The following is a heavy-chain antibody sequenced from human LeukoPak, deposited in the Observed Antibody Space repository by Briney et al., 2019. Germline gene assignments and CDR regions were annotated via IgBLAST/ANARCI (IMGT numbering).Heavy chain of an antibody. CDR1: GGSISNSY. CDR2: VYYSGTT. J-gene: IGHJ6*02. V-gene: IGHV4-59*08. Sequence: SETLSLTCTVSGGSISNSYWSWIRQPPGKGLEWIGFVYYSGTTNYNPSLKSRVTISVDTSKYQSSLKLSSVTAADTAVYYCARLLYYYDSSGYYPYYYYGMDVWGQGTTVTVSS. CDR3: ARLLYYYDSSGYYPYYYYGMDV. D-gene: IGHD3-22*01.